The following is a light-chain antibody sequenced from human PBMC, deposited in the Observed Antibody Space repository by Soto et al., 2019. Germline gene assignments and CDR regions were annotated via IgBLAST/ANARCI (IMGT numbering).Light chain of an antibody. CDR2: KVS. CDR3: MQGTDWPPRT. J-gene: IGKJ1*01. CDR1: QSRLYSDGNTY. Sequence: DVVMTQSPLSLPVTLGQPASISCRSSQSRLYSDGNTYLSWFQQRPGQTPRRLIYKVSIRDSGGPDSFSGSGSATDFTLKITRVEDEDVGVYYCMQGTDWPPRTFGQGTKVEIK. V-gene: IGKV2-30*01.